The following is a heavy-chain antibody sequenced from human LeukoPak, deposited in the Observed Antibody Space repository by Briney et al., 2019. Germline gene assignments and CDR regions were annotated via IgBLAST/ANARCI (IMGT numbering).Heavy chain of an antibody. V-gene: IGHV4-59*13. CDR2: VSYSGNT. CDR1: GGSISGYY. CDR3: ASYDKTGYSSGFDY. Sequence: SETLSLTCSVSGGSISGYYWSWIRQPPGKGLEWIAYVSYSGNTNYNPSLKSRVTISVDTSKNQFSLKLSSVTAADTAVYYCASYDKTGYSSGFDYWGQGTLVTVSS. J-gene: IGHJ4*02. D-gene: IGHD6-19*01.